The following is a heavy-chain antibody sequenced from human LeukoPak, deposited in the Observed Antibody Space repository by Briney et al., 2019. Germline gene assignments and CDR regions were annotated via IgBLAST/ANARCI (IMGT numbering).Heavy chain of an antibody. CDR1: GGSISSSSYY. V-gene: IGHV4-39*01. CDR3: ARNDYYDSSLFDY. Sequence: SETLSLTRTVSGGSISSSSYYWGWIRQPPGKGLEWIGSIYYSGSTYYNPSLKSRVTISVDTSKNQFSLKLSSVTAADTAVYYCARNDYYDSSLFDYWGQGTLVTVSS. D-gene: IGHD3-22*01. CDR2: IYYSGST. J-gene: IGHJ4*02.